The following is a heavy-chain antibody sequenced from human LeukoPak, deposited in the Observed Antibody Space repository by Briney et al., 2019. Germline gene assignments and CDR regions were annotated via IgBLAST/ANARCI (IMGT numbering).Heavy chain of an antibody. D-gene: IGHD3-10*01. CDR1: GYSFTTHW. J-gene: IGHJ1*01. Sequence: MSGESLKISCQVSGYSFTTHWIGWVRQMPGKGLEWMGRIDPGDSYVNYSPSFQGQVTISADKSISTAYLQWSSLKASDTAMYYCATYAGSYSKYFQHWGQGTLVTVSS. CDR3: ATYAGSYSKYFQH. CDR2: IDPGDSYV. V-gene: IGHV5-10-1*04.